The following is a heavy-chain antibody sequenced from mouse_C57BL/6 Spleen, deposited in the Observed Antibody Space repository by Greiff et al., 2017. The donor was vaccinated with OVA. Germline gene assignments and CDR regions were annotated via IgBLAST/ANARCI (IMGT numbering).Heavy chain of an antibody. CDR1: GFNINDYY. D-gene: IGHD1-1*01. Sequence: VQLKQSGAELVKPGASVKWSCTASGFNINDYYMHWVKQRTEQGVAWIRRIDPEDGETKYAPKLQGTATITAVTFSNTAYLQLSSLTSEDTAVYYCAFLLLRGWGQGPTLTVSS. CDR2: IDPEDGET. CDR3: AFLLLRG. J-gene: IGHJ2*01. V-gene: IGHV14-2*01.